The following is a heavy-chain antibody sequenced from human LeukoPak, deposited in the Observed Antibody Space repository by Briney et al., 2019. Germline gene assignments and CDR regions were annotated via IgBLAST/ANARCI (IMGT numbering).Heavy chain of an antibody. CDR2: IHHSGTT. CDR1: GGSISSSSYF. V-gene: IGHV4-61*01. Sequence: SETLSFTCTVSGGSISSSSYFWNWIRQPSGKGLEWIGYIHHSGTTNYNPSLKSRVAISVDTSKNQFSLKLSSVTAADTAVYFCARGGGCTTTSCDFDWWGQGTQVTVSS. J-gene: IGHJ4*02. CDR3: ARGGGCTTTSCDFDW. D-gene: IGHD2-8*01.